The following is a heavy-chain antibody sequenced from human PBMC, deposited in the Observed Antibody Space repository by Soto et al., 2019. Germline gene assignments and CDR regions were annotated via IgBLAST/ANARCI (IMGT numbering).Heavy chain of an antibody. CDR1: GGSISSYY. V-gene: IGHV4-59*01. Sequence: QVQLQESGPGLVKPSETLSLTCTVSGGSISSYYWSWIRQPPGKGLEWIGYIYYSGSTNYNPSLTSRVPISVATSKNPCSLKLSSVTAADTAVYYCARVWGGAFDIWGQGTMVTVSS. CDR3: ARVWGGAFDI. CDR2: IYYSGST. J-gene: IGHJ3*02. D-gene: IGHD3-10*01.